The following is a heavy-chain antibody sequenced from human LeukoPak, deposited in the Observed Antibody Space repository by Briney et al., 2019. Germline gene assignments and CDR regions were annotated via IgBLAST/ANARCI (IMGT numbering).Heavy chain of an antibody. CDR1: GFTFSSYG. CDR2: ISSSSSYI. Sequence: PGGSLRHPCAASGFTFSSYGMNWVRQAPGKGLEGVSSISSSSSYIYYADSVKGRFTISRDNAKNSLYLQMNSLRAEDTAVYYCARAYGYSGYDPRTCDYWGQGTLVTASS. CDR3: ARAYGYSGYDPRTCDY. J-gene: IGHJ4*02. D-gene: IGHD5-12*01. V-gene: IGHV3-21*01.